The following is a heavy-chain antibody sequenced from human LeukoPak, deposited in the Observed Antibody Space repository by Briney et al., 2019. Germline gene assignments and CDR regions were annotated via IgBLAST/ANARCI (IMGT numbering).Heavy chain of an antibody. D-gene: IGHD3-3*01. CDR3: ARTPDFWSGYYTDY. V-gene: IGHV1-18*01. J-gene: IGHJ4*02. CDR1: GYTFTSYG. Sequence: ASVKVSCKASGYTFTSYGISWVRQAPGQGLEWMGWISAYNGNTNYAQKLQGRVTTTTDTSTSTAYMELRSLRSDDTAVYYCARTPDFWSGYYTDYWGQGTLVTVSS. CDR2: ISAYNGNT.